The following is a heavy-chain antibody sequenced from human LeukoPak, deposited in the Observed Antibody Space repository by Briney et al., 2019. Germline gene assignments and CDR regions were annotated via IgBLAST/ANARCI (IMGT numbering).Heavy chain of an antibody. CDR2: IYNTGST. CDR3: ARAGEVRDGYKGAFDY. D-gene: IGHD5-24*01. Sequence: KPSETLSLTGTVSGGSIRSYYWSWIGKPPGKGLEWIGYIYNTGSTVYNPSLKSRVTISVDTSKNQFSLQLSSVTAADTAVYYCARAGEVRDGYKGAFDYWGQGTLVTVSS. V-gene: IGHV4-59*01. CDR1: GGSIRSYY. J-gene: IGHJ4*02.